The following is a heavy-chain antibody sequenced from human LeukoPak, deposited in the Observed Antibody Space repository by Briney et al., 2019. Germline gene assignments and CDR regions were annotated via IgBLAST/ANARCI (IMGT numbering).Heavy chain of an antibody. CDR3: VKATVTSSYFDYFDS. J-gene: IGHJ4*02. Sequence: PGGSLRLSCSASGFSLSICSMHWVRQAPGKGLEYVSAISSNGGHTNYADSVKGRFTISRDNSKNTLYLQMSSLRAEDTAVYYCVKATVTSSYFDYFDSWGQGTRVTVSS. CDR1: GFSLSICS. D-gene: IGHD4-17*01. CDR2: ISSNGGHT. V-gene: IGHV3-64D*09.